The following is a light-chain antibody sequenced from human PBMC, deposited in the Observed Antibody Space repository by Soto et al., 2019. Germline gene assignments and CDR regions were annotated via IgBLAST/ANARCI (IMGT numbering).Light chain of an antibody. V-gene: IGKV1-5*03. J-gene: IGKJ4*01. CDR2: KAS. Sequence: DIQMTQFPSTLSASVGDRVTITCRASQSIRSWLAWYQQKPGKAPKLLIYKASSLPSGVPSRFSGSGYGTEFTLTIGSLQPDDIATYYCQQYDSYSTFGGGTKVQIK. CDR1: QSIRSW. CDR3: QQYDSYST.